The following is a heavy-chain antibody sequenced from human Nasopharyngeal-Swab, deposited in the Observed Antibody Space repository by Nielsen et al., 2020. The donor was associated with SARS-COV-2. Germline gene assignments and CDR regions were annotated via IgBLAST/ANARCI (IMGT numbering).Heavy chain of an antibody. CDR2: INHSGST. Sequence: SETLSLTCAVYGGSFSGYYWSWIRQPPGKGLEWIGEINHSGSTNYNPSLKSRVTISVDTSKNQFSLKLSSVTAADTAVYYCARIFGALECSSTSCYRYYYYGMDVWGQGTTVTVSS. CDR3: ARIFGALECSSTSCYRYYYYGMDV. CDR1: GGSFSGYY. V-gene: IGHV4-34*01. D-gene: IGHD2-2*01. J-gene: IGHJ6*02.